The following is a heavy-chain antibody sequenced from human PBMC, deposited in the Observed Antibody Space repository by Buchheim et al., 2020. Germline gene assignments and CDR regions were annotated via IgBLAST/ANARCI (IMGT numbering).Heavy chain of an antibody. V-gene: IGHV3-23*01. CDR2: ISGSGGST. CDR3: AKGRNSSGWRSQES. J-gene: IGHJ5*02. CDR1: GFTFSISA. Sequence: EVQLLESGGGLVQPGGSLRLSCAASGFTFSISAMSWVRQAPGKGLEWVSTISGSGGSTYYADSVKGRFTISRDNSKNPLYLQMNSLRAEDTAVYYCAKGRNSSGWRSQESWGQGTL. D-gene: IGHD6-19*01.